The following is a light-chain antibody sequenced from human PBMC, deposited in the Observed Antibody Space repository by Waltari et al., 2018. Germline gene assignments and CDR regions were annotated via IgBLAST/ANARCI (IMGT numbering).Light chain of an antibody. CDR1: SGSVYTNYY. Sequence: QTVVTQAPSFSVSPGGTVTLPCGLHSGSVYTNYYPSWDQQTPGQAPRTPIYNTNIRSSGVPGRFSGSILGNKAALTITGAQADDESDYYCVLYVSRGIWVFGGGTKLTVL. CDR3: VLYVSRGIWV. V-gene: IGLV8-61*01. CDR2: NTN. J-gene: IGLJ3*02.